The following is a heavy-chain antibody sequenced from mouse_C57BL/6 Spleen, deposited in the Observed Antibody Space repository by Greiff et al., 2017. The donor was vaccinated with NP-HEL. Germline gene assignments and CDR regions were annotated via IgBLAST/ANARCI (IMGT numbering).Heavy chain of an antibody. D-gene: IGHD2-1*01. CDR2: ISSGGSYT. CDR3: AREHYGNGNFFDY. Sequence: EVHLVESGGDLVKPGGSLKLSCAASGFTFSSYGMSWVRQTPDKRLAWVATISSGGSYTYYPDSVKGRFTISSDNAKNTLYLQMSSLKSEDTAMYYCAREHYGNGNFFDYWGQGTTLTVSS. V-gene: IGHV5-6*01. CDR1: GFTFSSYG. J-gene: IGHJ2*01.